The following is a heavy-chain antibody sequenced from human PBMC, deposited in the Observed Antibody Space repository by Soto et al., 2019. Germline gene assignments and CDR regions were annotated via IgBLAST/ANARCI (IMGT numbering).Heavy chain of an antibody. CDR1: GYTFTSYG. CDR2: ISAYNGNT. Sequence: ASVKVSCKASGYTFTSYGISWVRQAPGQGLEWMGWISAYNGNTNYAQKLQGRVTMTTDTSTSTAYMELRSLRSDDTAVYYCARDLAPMVRETRLGNWFDPWGQGTLVTVSS. CDR3: ARDLAPMVRETRLGNWFDP. J-gene: IGHJ5*02. V-gene: IGHV1-18*01. D-gene: IGHD3-10*01.